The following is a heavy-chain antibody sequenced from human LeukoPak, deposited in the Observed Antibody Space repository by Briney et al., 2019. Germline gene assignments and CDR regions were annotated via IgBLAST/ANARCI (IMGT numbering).Heavy chain of an antibody. CDR2: ISYDGSNK. D-gene: IGHD5-18*01. Sequence: SGGSLRLSCAASGFTFSGSLMHWVRQAPGKGLEWVAVISYDGSNKYYADSVKGRFTISRDNSKNTLYLQMNSLRAEDTAVYYCAREPRGYSYGLWGRGTLVTVSS. CDR1: GFTFSGSL. CDR3: AREPRGYSYGL. V-gene: IGHV3-30*03. J-gene: IGHJ4*02.